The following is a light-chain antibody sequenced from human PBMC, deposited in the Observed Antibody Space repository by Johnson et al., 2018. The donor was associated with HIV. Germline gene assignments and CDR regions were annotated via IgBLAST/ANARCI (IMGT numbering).Light chain of an antibody. Sequence: QSVLTQPPSVSAAPGQKVTISCSGSSSNIGNNYVSWYQQLPGTAPKLLIYENNKRPSGIPDRFSGSKSCTSATLGITGLQTGDEADYYCGTWDSSLSAWVFGTGTKVTVL. CDR1: SSNIGNNY. CDR3: GTWDSSLSAWV. J-gene: IGLJ1*01. CDR2: ENN. V-gene: IGLV1-51*02.